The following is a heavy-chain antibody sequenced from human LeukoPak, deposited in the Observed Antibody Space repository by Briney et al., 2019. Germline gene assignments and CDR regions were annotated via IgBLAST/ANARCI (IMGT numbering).Heavy chain of an antibody. CDR2: IHYSGST. CDR3: RRAHGYSGSYWALEH. D-gene: IGHD1-26*01. V-gene: IGHV4-30-4*01. Sequence: SETLSLTCTVSGDSISSGDYYWSWIRQPPGKGLEWIGYIHYSGSTHYNPSLKSRVTMSVDTSKNQFSLNLRSMTAADTAVYFCRRAHGYSGSYWALEHWGQGTLVTVSS. CDR1: GDSISSGDYY. J-gene: IGHJ1*01.